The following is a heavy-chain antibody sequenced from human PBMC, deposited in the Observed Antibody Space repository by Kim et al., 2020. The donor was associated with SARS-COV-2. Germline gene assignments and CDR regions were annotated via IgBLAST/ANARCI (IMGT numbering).Heavy chain of an antibody. CDR1: GGSISSYY. CDR2: IYYSGST. J-gene: IGHJ2*01. Sequence: SETLSLTCTVSGGSISSYYWSWIRQPPGKGLEWIGYIYYSGSTNYNPSLKSRVTISVDTSKNQFSLKLSSVTAADTAVYYCARRVGAVAGTGSYWYFDLWGRGTLVTVSS. D-gene: IGHD6-19*01. CDR3: ARRVGAVAGTGSYWYFDL. V-gene: IGHV4-59*01.